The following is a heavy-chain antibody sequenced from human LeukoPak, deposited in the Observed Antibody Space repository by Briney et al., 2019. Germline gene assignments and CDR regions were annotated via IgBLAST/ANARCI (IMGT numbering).Heavy chain of an antibody. CDR2: TYYSGST. CDR3: ASRMAGAFDI. D-gene: IGHD5-24*01. CDR1: GGSISSYY. V-gene: IGHV4-59*08. J-gene: IGHJ3*02. Sequence: SETLSLTCTVSGGSISSYYWSWIRRPPGKGLEWIGYTYYSGSTNYNPSFKSRVIISVDTSKNQFSLKLSSVTAADTAVYYCASRMAGAFDIWGQGTMVTVSS.